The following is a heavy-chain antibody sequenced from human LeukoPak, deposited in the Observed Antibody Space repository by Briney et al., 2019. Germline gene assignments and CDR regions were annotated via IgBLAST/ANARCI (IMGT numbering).Heavy chain of an antibody. Sequence: KPSETLSLTCTVSGDSISGYYWSWIRQPPGKGLEWIGEINHSGSTNYNPSLKSRVTISVDTSKNQFSLKLSSVTAADTAVYYCARGDSSGYRYWGQGTLVTVSS. V-gene: IGHV4-34*01. CDR3: ARGDSSGYRY. D-gene: IGHD3-22*01. CDR2: INHSGST. J-gene: IGHJ4*02. CDR1: GDSISGYY.